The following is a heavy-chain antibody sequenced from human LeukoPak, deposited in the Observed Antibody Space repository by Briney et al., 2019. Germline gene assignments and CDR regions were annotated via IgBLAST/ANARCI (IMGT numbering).Heavy chain of an antibody. V-gene: IGHV4-39*01. CDR1: GGSISSSSYY. CDR3: ATPGANYYDSSGYYPY. J-gene: IGHJ4*02. D-gene: IGHD3-22*01. CDR2: IYYSGST. Sequence: SETLSLTCTVSGGSISSSSYYWGWIRQPPGKGLEWIGSIYYSGSTYYNPSLKSRVTISVDTSKNQFSLKLSSVTAADTAVYYCATPGANYYDSSGYYPYWGQGTLVTVSS.